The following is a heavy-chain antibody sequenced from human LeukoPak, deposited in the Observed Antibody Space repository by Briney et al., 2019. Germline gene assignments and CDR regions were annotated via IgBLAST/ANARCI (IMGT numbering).Heavy chain of an antibody. Sequence: GESLKISCKDSGTSFINYWIGWVRQMPGKGLEWMGFIHFSDFEIGYRPSFQGQVTISADRSISTAYLQWSSLKASDSAIYYCASARHGDSTWAYWGQGTVVTVSS. CDR3: ASARHGDSTWAY. CDR2: IHFSDFEI. J-gene: IGHJ4*02. D-gene: IGHD4-17*01. CDR1: GTSFINYW. V-gene: IGHV5-51*01.